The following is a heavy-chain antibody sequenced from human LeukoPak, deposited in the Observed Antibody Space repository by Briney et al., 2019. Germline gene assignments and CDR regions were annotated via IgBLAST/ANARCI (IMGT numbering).Heavy chain of an antibody. D-gene: IGHD4-17*01. V-gene: IGHV1-69*13. CDR1: GGTFSSYA. Sequence: ASVKVSCKASGGTFSSYAISWVRQAPGQGLEWMGGIIPIFGTANYAQKFQGRVTITADESTSTAYMELSSLRSEDTAVYYCARGDGNYGDYYYFDYWGQGTLVTVSS. CDR2: IIPIFGTA. CDR3: ARGDGNYGDYYYFDY. J-gene: IGHJ4*02.